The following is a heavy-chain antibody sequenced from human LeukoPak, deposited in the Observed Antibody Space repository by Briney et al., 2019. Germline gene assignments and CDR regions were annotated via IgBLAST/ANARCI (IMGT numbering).Heavy chain of an antibody. CDR1: GGSISSSSYY. CDR2: IYYSGST. Sequence: SETLSLTCTVSGGSISSSSYYWGWIRQPPGKGLEWIGSIYYSGSTYYNPSLKSRVTISVDTSKNQFSLKLSSVTAADTAVYYCARLIPSPAYYDFWSGYPAHNWFDPWGQGTLVTVSS. V-gene: IGHV4-39*01. D-gene: IGHD3-3*01. CDR3: ARLIPSPAYYDFWSGYPAHNWFDP. J-gene: IGHJ5*02.